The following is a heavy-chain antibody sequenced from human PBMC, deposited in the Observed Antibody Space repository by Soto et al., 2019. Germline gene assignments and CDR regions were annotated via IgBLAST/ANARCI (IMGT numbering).Heavy chain of an antibody. D-gene: IGHD6-19*01. CDR1: GGSFSGYY. CDR2: INHSGST. V-gene: IGHV4-34*01. Sequence: QVQLQQWGAGLLKPSETLSLTCAVYGGSFSGYYWSWIRQPPGKGLEWIGEINHSGSTNYNPSLKSRVTISVDTSKNQFSLKLSSVTAADTAVYYCARGPSSGWYPRYFQHWGQGPLVTVSS. CDR3: ARGPSSGWYPRYFQH. J-gene: IGHJ1*01.